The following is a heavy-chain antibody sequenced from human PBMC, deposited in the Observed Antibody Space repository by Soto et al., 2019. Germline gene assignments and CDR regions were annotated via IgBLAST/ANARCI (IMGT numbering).Heavy chain of an antibody. V-gene: IGHV1-18*04. CDR3: ARRRTMVRDGDFDY. CDR2: ISAYNGNT. J-gene: IGHJ4*02. CDR1: GYTFTSYG. Sequence: ASVKVSCKASGYTFTSYGIGWVRQAPGQGLEWMGWISAYNGNTNYAQKLRGRVTMTTDTSTSTAYMELRSLRSDDTAVYYCARRRTMVRDGDFDYWGQGTLVTVSS. D-gene: IGHD3-10*01.